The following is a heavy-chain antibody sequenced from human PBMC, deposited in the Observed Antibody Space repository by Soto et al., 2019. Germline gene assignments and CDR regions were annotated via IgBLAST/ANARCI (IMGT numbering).Heavy chain of an antibody. CDR3: ARESFGRFDP. CDR2: IIPVFGTT. Sequence: QMQLVQSGPEVKKPGSSVKVSCKASGDSFGSYAVSWVRQAPGQGLEWMGAIIPVFGTTNYTQKFQGRVTSASDDSTTTNYMELRSLRCGGTAVYYCARESFGRFDPWGQGTLVTVSS. J-gene: IGHJ5*02. V-gene: IGHV1-69*01. CDR1: GDSFGSYA. D-gene: IGHD3-10*01.